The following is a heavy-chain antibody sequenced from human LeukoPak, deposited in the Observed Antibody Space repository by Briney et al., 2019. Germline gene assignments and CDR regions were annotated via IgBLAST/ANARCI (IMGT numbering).Heavy chain of an antibody. D-gene: IGHD1-26*01. CDR3: ARGPTVWGATTRGFDY. V-gene: IGHV4-34*01. CDR1: GGSFSGYY. Sequence: SETLSLTCAVYGGSFSGYYWSWIRQSPGKGLEWIGEINHSGSTNYNPSLKSRVTISVDTSKNQFSLKLSSVTAADTAVYYCARGPTVWGATTRGFDYWGQGTLVTVSS. CDR2: INHSGST. J-gene: IGHJ4*02.